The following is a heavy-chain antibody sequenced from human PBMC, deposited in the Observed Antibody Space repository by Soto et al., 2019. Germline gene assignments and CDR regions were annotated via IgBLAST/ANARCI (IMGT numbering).Heavy chain of an antibody. J-gene: IGHJ6*02. Sequence: PGGSLRLCCAASGVTFSSYGMHWVRQAPGKGLEWVAVIWYDGSNKYYADSVKGRFTISRDNSKNTLYLQMNSLRAEDTAVYYCARDHHRFSTGTPISGMDVWGQGTTVTVSS. CDR1: GVTFSSYG. CDR2: IWYDGSNK. D-gene: IGHD1-7*01. CDR3: ARDHHRFSTGTPISGMDV. V-gene: IGHV3-33*01.